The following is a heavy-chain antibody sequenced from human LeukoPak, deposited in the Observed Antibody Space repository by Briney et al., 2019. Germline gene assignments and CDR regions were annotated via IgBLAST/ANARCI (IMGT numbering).Heavy chain of an antibody. CDR1: GFTFSSYA. CDR2: ISGSGDTT. Sequence: TGGSLRLSCAAPGFTFSSYAMSWVRQAPGKGLDWVSVISGSGDTTYYADSVKGRFTISRDNSRDTLYLQMNSLRAEDTAVYYCAKGYYDYVWGSYYFDYWGQGTLVTVSS. V-gene: IGHV3-23*01. D-gene: IGHD3-16*01. J-gene: IGHJ4*02. CDR3: AKGYYDYVWGSYYFDY.